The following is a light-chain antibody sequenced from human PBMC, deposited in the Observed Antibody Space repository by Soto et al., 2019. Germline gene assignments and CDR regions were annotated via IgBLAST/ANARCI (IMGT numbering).Light chain of an antibody. Sequence: EIVMTQSPATLSVSPGERSTLSCRASQSISSNLAWYQQKPGQAPRLLMFRTSSRATGFPARFSGSGSGAEFTLTISSLQSEDFAVYYCQQYNNWSTFGQGTRLEIK. CDR1: QSISSN. CDR3: QQYNNWST. V-gene: IGKV3-15*01. J-gene: IGKJ5*01. CDR2: RTS.